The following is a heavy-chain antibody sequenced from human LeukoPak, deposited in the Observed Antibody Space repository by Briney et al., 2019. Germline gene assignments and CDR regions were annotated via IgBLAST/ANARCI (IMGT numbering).Heavy chain of an antibody. Sequence: GGSLRLSCVASGFTFSSYWLHWVRQAPGKGLVWVSHINNDGSYATYAESVKGRFTISRDNVKNTLFLQMNSLRAEDTAVYYCARINYEGDSWGQGTLVTVSS. J-gene: IGHJ4*02. CDR2: INNDGSYA. D-gene: IGHD3-16*01. V-gene: IGHV3-74*01. CDR3: ARINYEGDS. CDR1: GFTFSSYW.